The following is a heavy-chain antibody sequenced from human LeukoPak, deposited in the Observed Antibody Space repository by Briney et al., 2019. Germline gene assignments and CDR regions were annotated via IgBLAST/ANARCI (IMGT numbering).Heavy chain of an antibody. CDR1: GFTFSDYY. V-gene: IGHV3-11*05. CDR2: IRSSGSYT. CDR3: ARGQSGDPAFDI. J-gene: IGHJ3*02. Sequence: KSGGSLRLSCAASGFTFSDYYMSWIRQAPGRGLEWVSFIRSSGSYTHYADSVKGRFTISRDNSRNTLNLQMNSLRAEDTAVYFCARGQSGDPAFDIWGQGTMVTVSS. D-gene: IGHD4-17*01.